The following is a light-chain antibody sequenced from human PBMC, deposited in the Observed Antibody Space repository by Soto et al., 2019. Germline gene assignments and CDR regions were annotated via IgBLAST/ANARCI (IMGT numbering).Light chain of an antibody. V-gene: IGLV2-14*03. CDR1: SSDIGHYDY. Sequence: QSVLTQPASVSGSPGQSITISCTGTSSDIGHYDYVSWYQQHPGKAPKLMIYDVTNRPSGVSNRFSGSKSGNTASLTISGLQDEEEAAYYCSSYASRSTRVFGTGTKVTV. CDR2: DVT. J-gene: IGLJ1*01. CDR3: SSYASRSTRV.